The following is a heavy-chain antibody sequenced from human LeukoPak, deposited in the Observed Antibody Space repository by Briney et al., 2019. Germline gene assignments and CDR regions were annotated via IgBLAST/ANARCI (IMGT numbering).Heavy chain of an antibody. D-gene: IGHD3-9*01. CDR2: IYHTGAT. J-gene: IGHJ5*02. Sequence: SETLSLTCAVSGYSISSGYFWVWIRQPPGKGLEWIGSIYHTGATYYNPSLRSPVTISVNTSKNEFSLELNSVTAADTAVYYCARDLGLTISDNWFDPWGQGTLVTVSS. CDR3: ARDLGLTISDNWFDP. CDR1: GYSISSGYF. V-gene: IGHV4-38-2*02.